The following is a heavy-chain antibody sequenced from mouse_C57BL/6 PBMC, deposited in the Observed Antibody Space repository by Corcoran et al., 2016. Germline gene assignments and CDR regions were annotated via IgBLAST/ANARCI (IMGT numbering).Heavy chain of an antibody. V-gene: IGHV1-18*01. J-gene: IGHJ3*01. CDR1: GYTFTDYN. CDR2: INPNNGGT. CDR3: AREDYDGFAY. Sequence: EVQLLQSGPELVKPGASVKIPCKASGYTFTDYNMDWVKQSHGKSLEWIGDINPNNGGTIYNQKFKGKATLTVDKSSSTAYMELRSLTSEDTAVYYCAREDYDGFAYWGQGTLVTVSA. D-gene: IGHD2-4*01.